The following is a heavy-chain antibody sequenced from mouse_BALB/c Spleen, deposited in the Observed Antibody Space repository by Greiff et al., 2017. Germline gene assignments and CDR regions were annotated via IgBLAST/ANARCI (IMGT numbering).Heavy chain of an antibody. CDR3: ARWDGTYYFDY. D-gene: IGHD2-1*01. CDR2: IYPGDGDT. CDR1: GYAFSSSW. V-gene: IGHV1-82*01. Sequence: QVQLKESGPELVKPGASVKISCKASGYAFSSSWMNWVKQRPGQGLEWIGRIYPGDGDTNYNGKFKGKATLTADKSSSTAYMQLSSLTSVDSAVYFCARWDGTYYFDYWGQGTTLTVSS. J-gene: IGHJ2*01.